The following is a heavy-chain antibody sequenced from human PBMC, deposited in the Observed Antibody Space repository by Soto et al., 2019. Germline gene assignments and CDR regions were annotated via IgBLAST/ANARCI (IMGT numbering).Heavy chain of an antibody. J-gene: IGHJ4*02. CDR2: IYGSGAT. Sequence: SETLSLTCTVSGGSMTSFYWSWIRQPAGKGLEWIGRIYGSGATNYNPSLKSRVTMSVDKSKNQFSLQLSSVTAADTAVYYCARDRIVGNSYFDYWGRGVMVTVSS. CDR3: ARDRIVGNSYFDY. D-gene: IGHD1-26*01. CDR1: GGSMTSFY. V-gene: IGHV4-4*07.